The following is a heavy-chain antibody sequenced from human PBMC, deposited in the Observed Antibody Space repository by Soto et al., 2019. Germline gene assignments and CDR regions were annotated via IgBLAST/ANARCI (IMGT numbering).Heavy chain of an antibody. D-gene: IGHD4-17*01. J-gene: IGHJ5*02. CDR1: GYTFTSYD. CDR2: MNPNSGNT. CDR3: ARGIKDGAYSMWFDP. V-gene: IGHV1-8*01. Sequence: QVQLVQSGAEVKKPGASVKVSCKASGYTFTSYDINWVLQATGQGLEYLGWMNPNSGNTAYVQKFQGRVTMTWDTSLTTAYMELSSLRSEDTAVYFCARGIKDGAYSMWFDPWGQGTLVTVSS.